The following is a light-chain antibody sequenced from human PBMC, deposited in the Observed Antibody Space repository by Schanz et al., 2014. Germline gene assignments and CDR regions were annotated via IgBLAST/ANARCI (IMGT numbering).Light chain of an antibody. CDR2: GTS. CDR3: QQYGSSPAT. V-gene: IGKV3-20*01. CDR1: QSFTSSY. J-gene: IGKJ2*01. Sequence: EIVLTQSPGTLSLSPGETATLSCRASQSFTSSYLAWYQQKPGQAPRLLVYGTSSRATGIPDRFSGSGSGTDFTLTISRLEPEDFAVYYCQQYGSSPATFGQGTKLEIK.